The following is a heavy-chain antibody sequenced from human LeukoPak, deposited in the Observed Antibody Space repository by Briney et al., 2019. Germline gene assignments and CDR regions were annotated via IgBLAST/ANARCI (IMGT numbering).Heavy chain of an antibody. D-gene: IGHD2-15*01. Sequence: SETLSLTRTVSGGSITSYYWTWIRQPPGKGLEWIGYIYHSGTTNYNPSLKSRVSISVDRSKNQFSLKLSSVTTADTAVYYCAQKAPYSPGYSQHWGQGTLVTVSS. CDR1: GGSITSYY. V-gene: IGHV4-59*01. CDR3: AQKAPYSPGYSQH. CDR2: IYHSGTT. J-gene: IGHJ1*01.